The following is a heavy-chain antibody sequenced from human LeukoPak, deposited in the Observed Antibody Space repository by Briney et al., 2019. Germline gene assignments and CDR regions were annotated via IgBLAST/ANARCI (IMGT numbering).Heavy chain of an antibody. CDR2: ICGSGGST. Sequence: GGSLRLSCAASGFTFSSYAMSWVRQAPGKGLEWVSAICGSGGSTYYADSVKGRFTISRDNSKNTLYLQMNSLRAEDTAVYYCAKGVVVPAAIYYFDYWGQGTLVTVSS. J-gene: IGHJ4*02. V-gene: IGHV3-23*01. CDR1: GFTFSSYA. CDR3: AKGVVVPAAIYYFDY. D-gene: IGHD2-2*02.